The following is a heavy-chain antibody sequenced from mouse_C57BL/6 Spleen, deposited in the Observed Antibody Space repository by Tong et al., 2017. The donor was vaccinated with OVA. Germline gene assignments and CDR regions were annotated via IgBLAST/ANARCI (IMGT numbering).Heavy chain of an antibody. CDR3: ARRGEGYFDY. CDR1: GFTFSSYG. CDR2: ISSGGSYT. Sequence: EVQQESGGDLVKPGGSLKLSCAASGFTFSSYGMSWVRQTPDKRLEWVATISSGGSYTYYPDSVKGRFTISRDNAKNDLDLQMSSLKSEDTAMYYCARRGEGYFDYWGQGTTLTVSS. J-gene: IGHJ2*01. V-gene: IGHV5-6*01.